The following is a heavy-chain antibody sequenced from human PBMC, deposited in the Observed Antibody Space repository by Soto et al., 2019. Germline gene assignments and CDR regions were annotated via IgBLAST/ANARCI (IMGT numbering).Heavy chain of an antibody. CDR2: IDPSDSYT. CDR3: ALFYPTNVDTAMAPHDY. CDR1: GYSLTSYW. D-gene: IGHD5-18*01. Sequence: PGESLKISCKGSGYSLTSYWISWVRQMPGKGLEWMGRIDPSDSYTNYSPSFQGHVTISADKSISTAYLQWSSLKASDTAMYYCALFYPTNVDTAMAPHDYWGQGTLVTVSS. J-gene: IGHJ4*02. V-gene: IGHV5-10-1*01.